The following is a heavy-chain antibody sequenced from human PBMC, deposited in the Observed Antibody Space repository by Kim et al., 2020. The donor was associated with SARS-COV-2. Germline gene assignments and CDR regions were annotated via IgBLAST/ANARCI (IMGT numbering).Heavy chain of an antibody. V-gene: IGHV3-30-3*01. CDR2: ISYDGSNK. CDR3: ARSTLGHYYYSMDV. CDR1: GFTFSSYA. J-gene: IGHJ6*02. Sequence: PGGSLRLSCAASGFTFSSYAMHWVRQAPGKGLEWVAVISYDGSNKYYADSVKGRFTISRDNSKNTLYLQMNSLRAEDTAVYYCARSTLGHYYYSMDVWGQGTTVTVSS.